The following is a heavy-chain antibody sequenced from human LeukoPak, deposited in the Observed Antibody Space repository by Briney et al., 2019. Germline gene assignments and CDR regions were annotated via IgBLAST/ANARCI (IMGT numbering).Heavy chain of an antibody. Sequence: GGSLRLFCAASGFIFRSYGMTWVRQAPGKGLEWVSGISGSGGTTYYADSMRVRFTISRDNTKNTLYLQVNSLRAEDTAVYYCARHISAAGTDYWGPGILVTVSS. D-gene: IGHD6-13*01. V-gene: IGHV3-23*01. J-gene: IGHJ4*02. CDR3: ARHISAAGTDY. CDR1: GFIFRSYG. CDR2: ISGSGGTT.